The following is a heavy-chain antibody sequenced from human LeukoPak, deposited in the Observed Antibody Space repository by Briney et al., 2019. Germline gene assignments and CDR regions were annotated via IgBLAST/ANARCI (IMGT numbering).Heavy chain of an antibody. V-gene: IGHV4-34*01. CDR2: INHSGST. J-gene: IGHJ3*02. D-gene: IGHD2-15*01. CDR3: AREEDCSGGICYLGNAFDI. CDR1: GGSFSGYY. Sequence: SDTLSLTCAVYGGSFSGYYWSWIRQPPGKGLEWIGEINHSGSTNYNASLKSRVTISVDTSKNQFSLKLSSVTAADTAVYYCAREEDCSGGICYLGNAFDIWGQGTMVTVSS.